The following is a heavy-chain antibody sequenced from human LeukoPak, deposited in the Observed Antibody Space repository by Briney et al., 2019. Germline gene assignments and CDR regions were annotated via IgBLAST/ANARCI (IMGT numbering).Heavy chain of an antibody. D-gene: IGHD3-10*01. Sequence: SETLSLTCTVSGGSISSYYWSWIRQPPGKGLEWIGYIYYSGSTNYNPSLKSRVTISVDTSKNQFSLKLSSVTAADTAVYYCARQSCYGSGSYYSRLYYYYGMDVWGQGTTVTVSS. J-gene: IGHJ6*02. CDR2: IYYSGST. V-gene: IGHV4-59*01. CDR3: ARQSCYGSGSYYSRLYYYYGMDV. CDR1: GGSISSYY.